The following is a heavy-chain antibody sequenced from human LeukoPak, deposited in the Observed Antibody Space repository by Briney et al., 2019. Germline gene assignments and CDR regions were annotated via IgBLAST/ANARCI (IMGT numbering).Heavy chain of an antibody. CDR1: GYTFTNHQ. CDR3: AKERPTSWLLLDWHFDL. CDR2: INPNSGGT. Sequence: ASVKVSCKASGYTFTNHQMHWVRQAPGHGLEWMGWINPNSGGTNYAQKFQGRVTMTTDMSITTAYMELTRLRADDTAVYHCAKERPTSWLLLDWHFDLWGCGTLVTVSS. V-gene: IGHV1-2*02. D-gene: IGHD3-22*01. J-gene: IGHJ2*01.